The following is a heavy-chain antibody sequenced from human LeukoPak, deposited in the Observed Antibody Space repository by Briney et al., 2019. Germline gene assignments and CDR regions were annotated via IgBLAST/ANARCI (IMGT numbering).Heavy chain of an antibody. V-gene: IGHV3-23*01. CDR2: ISGSGGST. CDR3: AKGRSWLRSGFDY. J-gene: IGHJ4*02. Sequence: GGSLRLSCAASGFAFSSYAMSWVRQAPGKGLEWVSVISGSGGSTYYADSVKGRFTISRDNSKNTLYLQMNSLRAEDTAVYYCAKGRSWLRSGFDYWGQGTLVTVSS. CDR1: GFAFSSYA. D-gene: IGHD5-12*01.